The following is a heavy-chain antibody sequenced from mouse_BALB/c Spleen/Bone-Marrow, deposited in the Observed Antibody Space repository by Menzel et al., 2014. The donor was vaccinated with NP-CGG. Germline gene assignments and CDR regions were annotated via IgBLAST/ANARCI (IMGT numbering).Heavy chain of an antibody. CDR2: IDTSDSYT. CDR1: GYTFTDYW. CDR3: ARSAGYWYFDV. Sequence: QVQLQQSGAELVMPGASVKMSCKASGYTFTDYWMHWVKPRPGQGLEWIGAIDTSDSYTSYNQKFKGKATLTVDESSSTAYMQLSSLTSEDSAVYYCARSAGYWYFDVWGAGTTVTVSS. V-gene: IGHV1-69*01. D-gene: IGHD1-2*01. J-gene: IGHJ1*01.